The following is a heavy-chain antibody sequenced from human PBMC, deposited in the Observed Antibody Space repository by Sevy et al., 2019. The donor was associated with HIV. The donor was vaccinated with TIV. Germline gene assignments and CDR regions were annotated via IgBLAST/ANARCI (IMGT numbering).Heavy chain of an antibody. CDR3: ARGSSGSQPFDY. CDR1: GYTFSDYY. V-gene: IGHV1-46*01. J-gene: IGHJ4*02. Sequence: ASVKVSCKASGYTFSDYYMHWVRQAPGQGLEWMGIINPNDGGTTYAQKFQGRVTMTRDTSTTTVYMELTSLRSEDTAVYSCARGSSGSQPFDYWGQGTLVTVSS. CDR2: INPNDGGT. D-gene: IGHD5-12*01.